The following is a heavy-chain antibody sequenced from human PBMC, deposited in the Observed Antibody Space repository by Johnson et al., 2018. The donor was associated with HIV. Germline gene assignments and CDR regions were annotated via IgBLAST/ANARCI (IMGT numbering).Heavy chain of an antibody. CDR2: ISYDGSNK. J-gene: IGHJ3*02. Sequence: QVQLVESGGGVVQPGRSLRLSCVASRFTFSSYGMHWVRQAPGKGLEWVAVISYDGSNKYYADSVKGRFTISRDNSKNTLYLQMNSLRAEDTAVYYCAKESMSRIVVVVAAAPPTAFDIWGQGTMVTVSS. CDR3: AKESMSRIVVVVAAAPPTAFDI. D-gene: IGHD2-15*01. CDR1: RFTFSSYG. V-gene: IGHV3-30*18.